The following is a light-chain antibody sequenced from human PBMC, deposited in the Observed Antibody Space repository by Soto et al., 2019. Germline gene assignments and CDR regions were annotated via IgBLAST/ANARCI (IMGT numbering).Light chain of an antibody. CDR1: QFVSTR. Sequence: IVVTQSPATLCASPGERVTLTCRASQFVSTRLAWYQQRPGQVPRLLIYDAYTRALGISARFSGSGSGTEFTLTISSLQSEDFALYYCQEYFQWPPGRFGPGTKVDSK. CDR3: QEYFQWPPGR. V-gene: IGKV3-15*01. J-gene: IGKJ1*01. CDR2: DAY.